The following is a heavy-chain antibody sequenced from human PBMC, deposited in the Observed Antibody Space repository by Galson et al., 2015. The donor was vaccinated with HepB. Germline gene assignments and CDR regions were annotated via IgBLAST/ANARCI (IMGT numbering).Heavy chain of an antibody. CDR1: GFTFSSYS. V-gene: IGHV3-21*01. CDR2: ISSSSSYI. D-gene: IGHD1-26*01. CDR3: ARDPGIVGATGAFDI. Sequence: SLRLSCAASGFTFSSYSMNWVRQAPGKGLEWVSSISSSSSYIYYADSVKGRFTISRDNAKNSLYLQMNSLRAEDTAVYYCARDPGIVGATGAFDIWGQGTMVTVSS. J-gene: IGHJ3*02.